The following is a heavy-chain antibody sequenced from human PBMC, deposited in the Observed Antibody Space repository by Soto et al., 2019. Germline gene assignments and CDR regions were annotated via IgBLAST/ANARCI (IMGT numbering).Heavy chain of an antibody. V-gene: IGHV1-18*01. CDR2: ISAYNSNT. CDR1: GYTFTSYG. CDR3: ARDQRCSSTSCPLGAFDI. J-gene: IGHJ3*02. Sequence: QVQLVQSGAEVKKPGASVKVSCKASGYTFTSYGISWVRQAPGQGLEWMGWISAYNSNTNYAQKLQGRVTMTTDISTSTAYMELRSLRSDDTAVYYCARDQRCSSTSCPLGAFDIWGQGTMVTVSS. D-gene: IGHD2-2*01.